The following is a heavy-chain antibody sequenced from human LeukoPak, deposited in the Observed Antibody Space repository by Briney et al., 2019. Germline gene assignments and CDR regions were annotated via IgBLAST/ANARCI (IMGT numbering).Heavy chain of an antibody. V-gene: IGHV3-74*01. CDR3: ARDRGGAAAY. CDR2: INSDGSNT. J-gene: IGHJ4*02. D-gene: IGHD3-16*01. Sequence: PGGSLRLSCAGSGFTFRYYWMHWFRQAPGKGLVWVSRINSDGSNTNYADPVKGRFTISRDNAKNSLFLQMNSLRAEDTAVYYCARDRGGAAAYWGQGTLVTVSS. CDR1: GFTFRYYW.